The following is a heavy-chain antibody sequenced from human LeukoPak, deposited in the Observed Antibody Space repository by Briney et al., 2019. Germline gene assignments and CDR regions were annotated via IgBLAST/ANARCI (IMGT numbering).Heavy chain of an antibody. V-gene: IGHV4-39*01. CDR3: ATPIDSYDSSGYYN. Sequence: SETLSLTCTVSGGSISSNYYWGWIRPAPGKGLEWIGSLYYSGSTYYNPSLNSRATISVGTSKNRFSLNLTSVTAADTAIYYCATPIDSYDSSGYYNWGQGTLVTVSS. J-gene: IGHJ4*02. CDR1: GGSISSNYY. D-gene: IGHD3-22*01. CDR2: LYYSGST.